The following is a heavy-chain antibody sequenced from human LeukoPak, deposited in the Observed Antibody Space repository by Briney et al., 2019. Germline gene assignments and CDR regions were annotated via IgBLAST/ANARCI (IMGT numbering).Heavy chain of an antibody. CDR2: ISSSSSYI. D-gene: IGHD1-26*01. V-gene: IGHV3-21*01. CDR1: GFTFSSYS. J-gene: IGHJ5*02. Sequence: GGSLRLSCAASGFTFSSYSMNWVRQAPGKGLEWVSSISSSSSYIYYADSVKSRFTISRDNAKNSLYLQMNSLRAEDTAVYYCARANLGATSRNWFDPWGQGTLVTVSS. CDR3: ARANLGATSRNWFDP.